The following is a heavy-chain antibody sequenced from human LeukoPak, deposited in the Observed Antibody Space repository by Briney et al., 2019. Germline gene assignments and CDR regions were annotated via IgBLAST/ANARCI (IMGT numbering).Heavy chain of an antibody. CDR3: ARASYSSNWYENAFDI. D-gene: IGHD6-13*01. CDR1: GYSFTSYW. Sequence: GESLKISCKGSGYSFTSYWIGRVRQMPGKGLEWMGIIYPGDSDTRYSPSFQGQVTISADKSISTAYLQWSSLKASDTAMYYCARASYSSNWYENAFDIWGQGTMVTVSS. V-gene: IGHV5-51*01. J-gene: IGHJ3*02. CDR2: IYPGDSDT.